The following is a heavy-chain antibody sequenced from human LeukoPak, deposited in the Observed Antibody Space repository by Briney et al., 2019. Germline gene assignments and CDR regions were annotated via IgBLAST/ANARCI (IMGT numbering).Heavy chain of an antibody. J-gene: IGHJ6*03. CDR2: IIPIFGAA. V-gene: IGHV1-69*05. CDR3: AREFIVVVATKTYYMDV. CDR1: GGTFSSYA. Sequence: ASVKVSCKASGGTFSSYAISWVRQAPGQGLEWMGGIIPIFGAANYAQKFQGRVTITTDESTSTAYMELSSLRSEDTAVYYCAREFIVVVATKTYYMDVWGKGTTVTVSS. D-gene: IGHD2-15*01.